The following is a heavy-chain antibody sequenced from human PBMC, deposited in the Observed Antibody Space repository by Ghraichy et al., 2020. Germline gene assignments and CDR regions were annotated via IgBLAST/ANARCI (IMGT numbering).Heavy chain of an antibody. V-gene: IGHV3-20*04. CDR1: GFTFDDYG. CDR2: INWNGGSK. CDR3: ATDPGGIMGATFTGPVYYFDY. D-gene: IGHD1-26*01. J-gene: IGHJ4*02. Sequence: GESLRLSCAASGFTFDDYGMSWVRQAPGKGLEWVSGINWNGGSKGYADSVKGRFTISRDNAKNSLYLQMNSLRAEDTALYYCATDPGGIMGATFTGPVYYFDYWGQGALVTVSS.